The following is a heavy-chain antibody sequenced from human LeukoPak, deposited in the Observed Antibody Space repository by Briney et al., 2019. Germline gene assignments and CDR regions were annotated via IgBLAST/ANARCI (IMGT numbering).Heavy chain of an antibody. Sequence: SETLSLTCAVYGGSFSGYYWSWIRQPPGKGLEWIGEINHSGSTNYNPSLKSRVTISVDTSKNQFSLKLSSVTAADTAVYYCARAFSGYYPSFDYWGQGTLVTVSS. CDR1: GGSFSGYY. D-gene: IGHD3-22*01. J-gene: IGHJ4*02. V-gene: IGHV4-34*01. CDR3: ARAFSGYYPSFDY. CDR2: INHSGST.